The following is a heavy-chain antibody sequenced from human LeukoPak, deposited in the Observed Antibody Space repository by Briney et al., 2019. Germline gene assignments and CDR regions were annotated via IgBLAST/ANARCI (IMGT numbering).Heavy chain of an antibody. J-gene: IGHJ6*02. V-gene: IGHV1-8*02. CDR1: GYTFTDYF. CDR2: MNPNSGNT. CDR3: ARGGTQYYDFWSGYSLAPYYYYYGMDV. Sequence: ASVKVSCKASGYTFTDYFIHWVRQAPGQGLEWMGWMNPNSGNTGYAQKFQGRVTMTRNTSISTAYMELSSLRSEDTAVYYCARGGTQYYDFWSGYSLAPYYYYYGMDVWGQGTTVTVSS. D-gene: IGHD3-3*01.